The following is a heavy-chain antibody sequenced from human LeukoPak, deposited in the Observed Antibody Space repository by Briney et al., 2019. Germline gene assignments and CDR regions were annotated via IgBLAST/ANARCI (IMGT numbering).Heavy chain of an antibody. Sequence: SETLSLTCTVSGGSISSSSYYWGWIRQPPGKGLEWIGSIYYSGSTYYNPSLKSRVTISVDTSKNQFSLKLSSVTAADTAVYYCARVLPHYYMDVWGKGTTVTVSS. CDR2: IYYSGST. J-gene: IGHJ6*03. V-gene: IGHV4-39*07. CDR3: ARVLPHYYMDV. CDR1: GGSISSSSYY.